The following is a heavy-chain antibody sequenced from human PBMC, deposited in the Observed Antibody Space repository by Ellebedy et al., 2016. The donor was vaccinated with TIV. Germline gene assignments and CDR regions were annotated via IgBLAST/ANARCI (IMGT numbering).Heavy chain of an antibody. CDR3: AKVGTNLKELLWFGELSPPNWFDP. Sequence: GESLKISCEASGFTVSASYLSWVRQAPGKGLEWVSAISGNGAITYYADSVKGRFTISRDNSKNTLYLQMNSLRAEDTAVYYCAKVGTNLKELLWFGELSPPNWFDPWGQGTLVTVSS. J-gene: IGHJ5*02. CDR2: ISGNGAIT. D-gene: IGHD3-10*01. V-gene: IGHV3-23*01. CDR1: GFTVSASY.